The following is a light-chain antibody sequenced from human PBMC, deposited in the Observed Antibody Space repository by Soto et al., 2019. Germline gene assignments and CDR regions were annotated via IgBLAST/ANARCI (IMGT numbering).Light chain of an antibody. CDR1: GSDVGAYDY. J-gene: IGLJ2*01. CDR2: EVT. CDR3: SSYTYNRTRE. V-gene: IGLV2-14*01. Sequence: QSVLTQPASVSGSPGQSITISCTATGSDVGAYDYVSWYQQHPGKAPKLIIYEVTYRPSGVSNRFSGSKSGNTASLTISGLQAEDEADYYCSSYTYNRTREFGGGTKLTVL.